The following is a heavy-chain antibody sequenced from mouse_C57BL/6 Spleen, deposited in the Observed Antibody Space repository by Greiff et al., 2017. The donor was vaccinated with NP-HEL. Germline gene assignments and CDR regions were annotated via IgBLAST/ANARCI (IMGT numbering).Heavy chain of an antibody. Sequence: EVQLVESGGDLVKPGGSLKLSCAASGFTFSSYGMSWVRQTPDKRLEWVATISSGGSYTYYPASVKGRFTISRDNAKNTLYLQMSSQKSEDTAMYYGARQSYGSSYGYFDVWGTGTTVTVSS. CDR1: GFTFSSYG. CDR3: ARQSYGSSYGYFDV. CDR2: ISSGGSYT. J-gene: IGHJ1*03. V-gene: IGHV5-6*01. D-gene: IGHD1-1*01.